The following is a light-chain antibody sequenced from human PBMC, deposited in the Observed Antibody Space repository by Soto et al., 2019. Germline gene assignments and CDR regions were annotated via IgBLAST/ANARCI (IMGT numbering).Light chain of an antibody. CDR1: QSVSSSY. V-gene: IGKV3-20*01. J-gene: IGKJ1*01. CDR2: GAS. CDR3: QQYGSSPTWT. Sequence: VLTQSPATLSLSPGERATLSCRASQSVSSSYLAWYQQKPGQAPRLLIYGASSRATGIPDRFSGSGSGTDFTLTISRLEPEDFAVYYCQQYGSSPTWTFGQGTKVDIK.